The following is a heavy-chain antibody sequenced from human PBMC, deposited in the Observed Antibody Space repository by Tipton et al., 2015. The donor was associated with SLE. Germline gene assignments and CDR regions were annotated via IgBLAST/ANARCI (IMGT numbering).Heavy chain of an antibody. CDR2: ISYDGSNK. CDR1: GFTFSSYD. CDR3: ARDFTIFGVVGYFDY. J-gene: IGHJ4*02. D-gene: IGHD3-3*01. V-gene: IGHV3-30*04. Sequence: RSLRLSCAASGFTFSSYDMHWVRQAPGKGLEWVAVISYDGSNKYYADSVKGRFTISRDNSKNTLYLQMNSLRAEDTAVYYCARDFTIFGVVGYFDYWGQGTLVTVSS.